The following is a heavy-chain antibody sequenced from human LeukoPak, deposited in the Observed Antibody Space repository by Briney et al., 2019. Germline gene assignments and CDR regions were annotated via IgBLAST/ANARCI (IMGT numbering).Heavy chain of an antibody. J-gene: IGHJ6*03. Sequence: PSETLSLTCAVSGASISNHYWSWIRQPPGKGLEWIGYTSGSISDNPSLKSRVAVSVDPSQNQVSLSLTSVTAADTAVYYCARVLAIFGLDTTDFYMDVWGKGTTVTVTS. D-gene: IGHD3/OR15-3a*01. CDR2: TSGSI. CDR3: ARVLAIFGLDTTDFYMDV. CDR1: GASISNHY. V-gene: IGHV4-59*11.